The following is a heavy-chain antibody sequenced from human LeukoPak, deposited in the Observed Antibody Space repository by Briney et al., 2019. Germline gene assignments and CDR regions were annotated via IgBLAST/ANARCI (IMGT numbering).Heavy chain of an antibody. CDR2: ISWNSGSI. J-gene: IGHJ6*02. CDR1: GFTFDDYA. Sequence: GESLRLSCAASGFTFDDYAMHWVRQAPGKGLEWVSGISWNSGSIGYADSVKGRFTISRDNAKNSLYLQMNSLRAEDTALYYCAKDAVAGSYYYYGMDVWGQGTTVTVSS. D-gene: IGHD6-19*01. V-gene: IGHV3-9*01. CDR3: AKDAVAGSYYYYGMDV.